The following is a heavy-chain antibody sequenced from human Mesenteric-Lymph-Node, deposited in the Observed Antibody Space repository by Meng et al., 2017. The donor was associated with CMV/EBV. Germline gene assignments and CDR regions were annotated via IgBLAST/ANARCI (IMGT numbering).Heavy chain of an antibody. Sequence: GESLKISCAASEFTFSSYNMHWVRQAPGKGLEWLSYITGSGSAMYYADSVKGRFTISRDNSKNTLFLQMNSLRAEDTAVYYCAGDPGLPNGMDVWGQGTTVTVSS. CDR2: ITGSGSAM. CDR3: AGDPGLPNGMDV. J-gene: IGHJ6*02. V-gene: IGHV3-48*01. D-gene: IGHD4-11*01. CDR1: EFTFSSYN.